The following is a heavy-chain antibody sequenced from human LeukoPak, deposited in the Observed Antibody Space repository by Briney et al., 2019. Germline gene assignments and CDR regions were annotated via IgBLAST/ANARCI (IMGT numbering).Heavy chain of an antibody. J-gene: IGHJ5*02. CDR2: ISYDGSNK. CDR1: GFTFSSYA. V-gene: IGHV3-30*04. D-gene: IGHD3-10*01. CDR3: ARDRLLWFGELQTWANRFDP. Sequence: PGRSLRLSCAASGFTFSSYAMHWVRQAPGKGLEWGAVISYDGSNKYYADSVKGRFTISRDNSKNTLYLQTNGLRAEDTAVYYCARDRLLWFGELQTWANRFDPWGQGTLVTVSS.